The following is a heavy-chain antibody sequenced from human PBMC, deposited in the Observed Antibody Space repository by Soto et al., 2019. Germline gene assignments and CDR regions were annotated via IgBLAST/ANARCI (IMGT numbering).Heavy chain of an antibody. CDR3: AIPYYDILTGYDYYYYYGMDV. J-gene: IGHJ6*02. Sequence: GASVKVSCKASGGTFSSYAISWVRQAPGQGLEWMGGIIPIFGTANYAQKFQGRVTITADKSTSTAYMELSSLRSEDTAVYYCAIPYYDILTGYDYYYYYGMDVWGQGTTVTVS. V-gene: IGHV1-69*06. CDR2: IIPIFGTA. CDR1: GGTFSSYA. D-gene: IGHD3-9*01.